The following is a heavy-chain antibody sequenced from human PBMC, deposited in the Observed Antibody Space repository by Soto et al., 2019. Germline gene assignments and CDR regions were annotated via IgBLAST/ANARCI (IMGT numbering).Heavy chain of an antibody. D-gene: IGHD2-2*01. CDR2: INHSGST. V-gene: IGHV4-34*01. Sequence: QVQLQQWGAGLLKPLETLSLTCAVYGGSFSGYYWSWIRQPPGKGLEWIGEINHSGSTNYNPSLKSRVTISVDTSKNQFSLKLSSVTAADTAVYYCARERKDIVVVPAHQARSAFDYWGQGTLVTVSS. J-gene: IGHJ4*02. CDR3: ARERKDIVVVPAHQARSAFDY. CDR1: GGSFSGYY.